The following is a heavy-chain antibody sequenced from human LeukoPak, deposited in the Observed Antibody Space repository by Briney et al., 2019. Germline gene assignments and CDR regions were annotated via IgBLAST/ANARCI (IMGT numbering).Heavy chain of an antibody. D-gene: IGHD3-22*01. CDR2: IYYSGST. J-gene: IGHJ4*02. CDR3: ARVTGYMIEDYFDY. Sequence: SETLSLTCTVSGGSISSYYWSWIRQPPGKGLEWIGYIYYSGSTNYNPSLKSRVTMSVDTSKNQFSLRLSSVTAADMAVYYCARVTGYMIEDYFDYWGQGTLVTVSS. CDR1: GGSISSYY. V-gene: IGHV4-59*01.